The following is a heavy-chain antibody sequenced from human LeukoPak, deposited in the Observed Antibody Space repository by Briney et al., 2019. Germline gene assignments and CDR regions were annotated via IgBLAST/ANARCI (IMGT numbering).Heavy chain of an antibody. Sequence: ASVKVSCKASGYTFTSYYMHWVRQAPGQGLEWMGIINPSGGSTSYAQKFQGRVTMTRDTSTSTVYMKLSSLRSEDTAVYYCARDKYYDFWSGYYTGEYYFDYWGQGTLVTVSS. D-gene: IGHD3-3*01. V-gene: IGHV1-46*01. J-gene: IGHJ4*02. CDR2: INPSGGST. CDR3: ARDKYYDFWSGYYTGEYYFDY. CDR1: GYTFTSYY.